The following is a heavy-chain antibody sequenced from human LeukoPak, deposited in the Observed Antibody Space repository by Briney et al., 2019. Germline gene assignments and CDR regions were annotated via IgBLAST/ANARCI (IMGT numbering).Heavy chain of an antibody. CDR1: GGSFCGYN. CDR3: RGCARKGPAASPLYYYNYMDV. CDR2: NNHSRST. D-gene: IGHD2-2*01. V-gene: IGHV4-34*01. J-gene: IGHJ6*03. Sequence: PSETLSLTCAVYGGSFCGYNWCLIPPPPGEGEEWTWENNHSRSTNYNPSLKSRVTISVDTSKNQFSLKLSSVTAAETAVYYCRGCARKGPAASPLYYYNYMDVWGKGTTVTVSS.